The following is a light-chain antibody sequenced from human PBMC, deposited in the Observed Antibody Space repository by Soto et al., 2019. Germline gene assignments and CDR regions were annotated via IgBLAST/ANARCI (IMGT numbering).Light chain of an antibody. J-gene: IGLJ3*02. CDR1: SSNFGARYD. CDR3: QSYDTRLGAEL. V-gene: IGLV1-40*01. CDR2: GNT. Sequence: QSVLTQPPSVSGAPGQRATLSCTGSSSNFGARYDVHWYQHIPGKAPKLIIFGNTNRPSGVPDRFSGSRSGTSASLVIAGLQPEDEAHYYCQSYDTRLGAELFGGGTQVTVL.